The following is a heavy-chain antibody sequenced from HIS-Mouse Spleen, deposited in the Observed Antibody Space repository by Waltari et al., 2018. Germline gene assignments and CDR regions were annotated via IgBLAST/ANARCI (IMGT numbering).Heavy chain of an antibody. Sequence: QVQLVESGGGVVQPGRSLRLSCAASGFTFSSYAMHWVRQAPGKGLGWLAVISYDGSNKYYADSGKGRFTISRDNSKNTLYLQMNSLRAEDTAVYYCARRRSYFDYWGQGTLVTVSS. CDR3: ARRRSYFDY. CDR1: GFTFSSYA. V-gene: IGHV3-30-3*01. J-gene: IGHJ4*02. CDR2: ISYDGSNK.